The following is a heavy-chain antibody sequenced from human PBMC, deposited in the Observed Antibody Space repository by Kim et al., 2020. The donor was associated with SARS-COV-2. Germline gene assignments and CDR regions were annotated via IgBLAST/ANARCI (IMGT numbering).Heavy chain of an antibody. CDR3: ARELGDWNYYYYGMDV. CDR1: GGTFSTYA. J-gene: IGHJ6*02. D-gene: IGHD2-21*02. V-gene: IGHV1-69*04. Sequence: SVKVSCKASGGTFSTYAISWVRQAPGQGLEWMGRIIPILGIANYAQKFQGRVTITADKSTSTAYMELSSLRSEDTAVYYCARELGDWNYYYYGMDVWGQGTTVTVSS. CDR2: IIPILGIA.